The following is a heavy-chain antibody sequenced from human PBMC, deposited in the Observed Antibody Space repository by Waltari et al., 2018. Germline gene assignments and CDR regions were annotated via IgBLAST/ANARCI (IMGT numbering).Heavy chain of an antibody. V-gene: IGHV4-61*02. D-gene: IGHD2-21*01. CDR1: GGSIRRGSYY. CDR2: IYTSGST. CDR3: ASESKRIGVARWY. Sequence: QVQLQESGPGLVKPSQTLSLTCTVSGGSIRRGSYYWSWIRQPAGKGLEWIGRIYTSGSTNYNPSLKSRVTISVDTSKNQFSLKLSSVTAADTAVYYCASESKRIGVARWYWGQGTLVTVSS. J-gene: IGHJ4*02.